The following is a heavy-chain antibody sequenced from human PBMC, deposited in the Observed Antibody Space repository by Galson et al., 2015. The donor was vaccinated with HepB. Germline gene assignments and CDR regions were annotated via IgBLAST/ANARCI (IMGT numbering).Heavy chain of an antibody. Sequence: SVKVSCKASGYTFTSYGLSWVRQAPGQGLEWMGWISVHNVNTSYAQKLQGRVTMTTDTSTSTAYMELRSLRSDDTAVYYCARFTTEAPIDYPFVAVPAANGYAFDIWGQGTLVTVSS. J-gene: IGHJ3*02. D-gene: IGHD2-2*01. CDR1: GYTFTSYG. CDR2: ISVHNVNT. V-gene: IGHV1-18*04. CDR3: ARFTTEAPIDYPFVAVPAANGYAFDI.